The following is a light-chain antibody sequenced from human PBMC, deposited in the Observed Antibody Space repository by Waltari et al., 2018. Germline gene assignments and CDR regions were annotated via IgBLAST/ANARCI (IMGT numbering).Light chain of an antibody. CDR3: QRYDSVPRT. Sequence: TWRGKQGIDNFLAWDQQKPGKVPRLLIYGSFTLQSGAPSRFSGSMSGTDFTLTITSLQPDDVATYYCQRYDSVPRTFGQGTKVEI. J-gene: IGKJ1*01. V-gene: IGKV1-27*01. CDR2: GSF. CDR1: QGIDNF.